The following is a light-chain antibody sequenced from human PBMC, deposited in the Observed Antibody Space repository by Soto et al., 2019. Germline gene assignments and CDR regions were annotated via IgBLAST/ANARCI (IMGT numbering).Light chain of an antibody. V-gene: IGKV3-15*01. J-gene: IGKJ1*01. CDR2: GAS. CDR3: QQYNDLTRT. CDR1: QSVSSN. Sequence: EVVMTQSPATLSVSPGERATLSCRASQSVSSNLAWYQQKPGQAPRLLIYGASTRATGLPARFSGSGSGTEFTLTISSLQSEDFAVYYCQQYNDLTRTFGQGTKVEIK.